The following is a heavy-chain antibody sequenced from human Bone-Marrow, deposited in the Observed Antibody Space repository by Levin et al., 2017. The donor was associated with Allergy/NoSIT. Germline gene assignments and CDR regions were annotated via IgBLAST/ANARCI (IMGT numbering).Heavy chain of an antibody. V-gene: IGHV1-18*01. J-gene: IGHJ4*02. D-gene: IGHD5-24*01. CDR2: INFSKDET. CDR1: GYIFKKYG. Sequence: AASVKVSCKASGYIFKKYGMSWVRQAPGQGLEWMGWINFSKDETDYAQNFQGRITMSADTLTNTAYLELRSLRYDDTAIYYCVRDLEIPDAGGSIVTATILDKWGQGTLVTVST. CDR3: VRDLEIPDAGGSIVTATILDK.